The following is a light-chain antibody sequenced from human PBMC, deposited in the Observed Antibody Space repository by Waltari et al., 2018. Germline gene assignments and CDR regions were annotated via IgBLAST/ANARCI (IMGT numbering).Light chain of an antibody. CDR2: EVS. V-gene: IGLV2-14*01. CDR1: SQSVSSNL. Sequence: PATLSVSPGERVTLSCRASQSVSSNLAWYQQHPGKAPHLIIYEVSNRPSGISNRFSASKSGNTASLTISGLQAEDEADYYCSSYTTSSAPGVFGTGTRVTVL. CDR3: SSYTTSSAPGV. J-gene: IGLJ1*01.